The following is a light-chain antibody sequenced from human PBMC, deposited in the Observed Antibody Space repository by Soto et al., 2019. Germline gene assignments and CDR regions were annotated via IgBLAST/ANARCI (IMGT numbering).Light chain of an antibody. CDR2: AAS. CDR1: QSISSY. V-gene: IGKV1-39*01. J-gene: IGKJ1*01. Sequence: DIQMTQSPSSLSASVGDRVTITCRASQSISSYLNGYQQKPGKAPKLLIYAASSLQSGVPSRFSGSGSGTDFTLNISSLQPEDFATYYCQQSYSTPQKFGPGTKVAIK. CDR3: QQSYSTPQK.